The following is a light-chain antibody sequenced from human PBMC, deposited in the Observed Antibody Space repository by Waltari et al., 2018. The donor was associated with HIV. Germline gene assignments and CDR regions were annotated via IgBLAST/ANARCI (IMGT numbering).Light chain of an antibody. CDR2: STD. J-gene: IGLJ2*01. V-gene: IGLV1-44*01. Sequence: QSVLTQPPSVSAAPGQGVVISCSGGSSTIGSNTANWYHHLPGTAPKLLLYSTDKRPSGVPDRFSGSKSGTSASLAITGLQSEDEGVYYCASWDDSLNGVIFGGGTKVTVL. CDR1: SSTIGSNT. CDR3: ASWDDSLNGVI.